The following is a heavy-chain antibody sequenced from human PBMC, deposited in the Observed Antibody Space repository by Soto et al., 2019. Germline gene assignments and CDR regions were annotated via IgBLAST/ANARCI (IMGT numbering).Heavy chain of an antibody. CDR3: ARRVTMSSVTAGNDNWFDP. V-gene: IGHV4-59*08. CDR1: GGSMRSYY. Sequence: SETLSLTCTVSGGSMRSYYWTWIRQTPGKGLEWIGYIYYSGSAKYSPSLKSRVTMSLDTSKNQFSLMVTSVTAADTAIYYCARRVTMSSVTAGNDNWFDPWGQGTPVTVSS. J-gene: IGHJ5*02. CDR2: IYYSGSA. D-gene: IGHD2-21*02.